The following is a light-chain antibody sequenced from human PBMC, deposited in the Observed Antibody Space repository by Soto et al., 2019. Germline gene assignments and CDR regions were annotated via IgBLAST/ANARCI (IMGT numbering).Light chain of an antibody. J-gene: IGKJ4*01. CDR1: QSLLHSNGYTY. Sequence: DIVMTQSPRSLPVTPGEPASISCKSSQSLLHSNGYTYLDWYLQKPGQSPQLLIYLGFNRASGVPDRFSGSGSGADCTLKISSVEAEDVGVYYCMQSLQTPLTFGGGTKVEIK. V-gene: IGKV2-28*01. CDR3: MQSLQTPLT. CDR2: LGF.